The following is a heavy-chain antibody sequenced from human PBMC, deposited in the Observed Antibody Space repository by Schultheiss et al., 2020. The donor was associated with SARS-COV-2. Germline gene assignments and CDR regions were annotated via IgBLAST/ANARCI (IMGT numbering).Heavy chain of an antibody. CDR2: INHSGST. Sequence: SETLSLTCAVYGGSFSGYYWSWIRQPPGKGLEWIGEINHSGSTNYNPSLKSRVTISVDTSKNQFSLKLSSVTAADTAVYYCARSIRNSSSWYLLGHYFDYWGQGTLVTAPQ. J-gene: IGHJ4*02. CDR1: GGSFSGYY. V-gene: IGHV4-34*01. CDR3: ARSIRNSSSWYLLGHYFDY. D-gene: IGHD6-13*01.